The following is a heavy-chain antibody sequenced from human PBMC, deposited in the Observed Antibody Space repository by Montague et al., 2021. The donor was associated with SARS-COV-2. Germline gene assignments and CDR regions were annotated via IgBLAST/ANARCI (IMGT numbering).Heavy chain of an antibody. CDR3: ARDSAPSITIFGVVIRQQNPRYYYYGMDV. CDR1: GGSISSSSYY. Sequence: SETLSLTCTVSGGSISSSSYYWGWIRQPPGKGLEWIGSIYYSGSTCYNPSLKSRVTISVDTSKNQFSLKLSSVTAADTAVYYCARDSAPSITIFGVVIRQQNPRYYYYGMDVWGQGTTVTVSS. V-gene: IGHV4-39*07. D-gene: IGHD3-3*01. CDR2: IYYSGST. J-gene: IGHJ6*02.